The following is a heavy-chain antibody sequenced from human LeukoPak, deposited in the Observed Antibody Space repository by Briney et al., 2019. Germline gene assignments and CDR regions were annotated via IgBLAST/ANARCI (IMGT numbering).Heavy chain of an antibody. V-gene: IGHV4-34*01. CDR3: ARVRGSYGFDRYYYYYYYMDV. CDR1: GGSFSGYY. CDR2: INHSGST. Sequence: SETLSLTCAVYGGSFSGYYWSWIRQPPGKGLEWIGEINHSGSTNYNPSLKSRVTISVDTSKNQFSLKLSSVTAADTAVYYCARVRGSYGFDRYYYYYYYMDVWGKGTTVTVSS. D-gene: IGHD5-18*01. J-gene: IGHJ6*03.